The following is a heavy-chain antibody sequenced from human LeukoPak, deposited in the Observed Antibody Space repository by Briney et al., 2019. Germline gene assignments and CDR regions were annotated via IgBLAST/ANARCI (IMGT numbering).Heavy chain of an antibody. CDR1: GYTFTSYG. J-gene: IGHJ4*02. V-gene: IGHV1-18*01. CDR2: ISAYNGNT. D-gene: IGHD1-26*01. CDR3: ARDLRGSYTYYFDY. Sequence: ASVKVSCKASGYTFTSYGISWVRQAPGQGLEWMGWISAYNGNTNYAQKLQGRVTMTTDTSTSTAYMELRSLRSDDTAVYYCARDLRGSYTYYFDYWGQGTLVTVSS.